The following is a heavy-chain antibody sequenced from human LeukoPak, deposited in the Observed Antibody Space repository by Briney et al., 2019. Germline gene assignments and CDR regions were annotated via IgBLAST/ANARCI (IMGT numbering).Heavy chain of an antibody. CDR2: IIPILGIA. J-gene: IGHJ6*03. CDR1: GYTFTSYD. CDR3: ARGGWNYASPYYYYMDV. Sequence: SVKVSCKASGYTFTSYDINWVRQATGQGLEWMGRIIPILGIANYAQKFQGRVTITADKSTSTAYMELSSLRSEDTAVYYCARGGWNYASPYYYYMDVWGKGTTVTVSS. D-gene: IGHD1-7*01. V-gene: IGHV1-69*04.